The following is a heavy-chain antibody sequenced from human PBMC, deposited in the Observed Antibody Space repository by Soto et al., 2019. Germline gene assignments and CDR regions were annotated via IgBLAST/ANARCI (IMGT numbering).Heavy chain of an antibody. CDR3: AGKEAGDFYGIDY. Sequence: SETLSLTCTVSGDSITSFGYYWSWIRQHPGEGLEWLGYIYGSGSTFYNPSLKSRITLSVDTSKTRFSLTLTSVTVADTAVYFCAGKEAGDFYGIDYWGQGALVTVSP. D-gene: IGHD3-10*01. J-gene: IGHJ4*02. CDR1: GDSITSFGYY. CDR2: IYGSGST. V-gene: IGHV4-31*03.